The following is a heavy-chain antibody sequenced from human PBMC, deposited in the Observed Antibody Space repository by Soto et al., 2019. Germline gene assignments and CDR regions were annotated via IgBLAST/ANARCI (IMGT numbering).Heavy chain of an antibody. D-gene: IGHD6-13*01. J-gene: IGHJ6*02. CDR3: ARPSSTPWNYFYYGMDV. Sequence: ASVKVSCKASGYTFTSYGISWVRQAPGQGLEWMGWISAYIGNTNYAQKLQGRVTMTTDTSTSTAYMELRSLRSDDTAVYYCARPSSTPWNYFYYGMDVWGQGTTVTVSS. CDR1: GYTFTSYG. V-gene: IGHV1-18*01. CDR2: ISAYIGNT.